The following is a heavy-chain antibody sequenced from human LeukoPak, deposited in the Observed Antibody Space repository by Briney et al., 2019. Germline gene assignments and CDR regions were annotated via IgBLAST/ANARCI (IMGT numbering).Heavy chain of an antibody. CDR1: GGSFSGYC. V-gene: IGHV4-34*01. CDR2: INHSGST. D-gene: IGHD5-18*01. Sequence: SETLSLTCAVYGGSFSGYCWSWIRQPPGKGLEWIGEINHSGSTNYNPSLKSRVTISVDTSKNQFSLKLSSVTAADTAVYYCARVGYSYGYSFDYWGQGTLVTVSS. J-gene: IGHJ4*02. CDR3: ARVGYSYGYSFDY.